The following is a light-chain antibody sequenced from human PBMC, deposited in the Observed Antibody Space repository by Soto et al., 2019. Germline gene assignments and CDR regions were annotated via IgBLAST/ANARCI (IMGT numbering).Light chain of an antibody. CDR2: DAT. Sequence: QSVLTQPASVSGSPGQSITISCTGNSSDVGGYNYVSWYQQHPGKAPKLMIYDATHRSSGISDRFSASKSGNTASLTISGLQAEDEADYYCSSYTSSSASVVFGGGTQLTVL. CDR1: SSDVGGYNY. J-gene: IGLJ7*01. CDR3: SSYTSSSASVV. V-gene: IGLV2-14*03.